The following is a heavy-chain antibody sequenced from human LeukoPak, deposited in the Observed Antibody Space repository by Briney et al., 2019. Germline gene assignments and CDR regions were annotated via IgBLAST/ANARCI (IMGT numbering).Heavy chain of an antibody. J-gene: IGHJ3*02. Sequence: GGSLRLSCATSGFTFSSSAMTWVRQAPGKGLEWVSTITVGGGDTNYADSVKGRFTISRDNSKNTLYLQMNSLRAEDTAVYYCARSSPYGDYPDAFDIWGQGTMVTVSS. D-gene: IGHD4-17*01. V-gene: IGHV3-23*01. CDR1: GFTFSSSA. CDR2: ITVGGGDT. CDR3: ARSSPYGDYPDAFDI.